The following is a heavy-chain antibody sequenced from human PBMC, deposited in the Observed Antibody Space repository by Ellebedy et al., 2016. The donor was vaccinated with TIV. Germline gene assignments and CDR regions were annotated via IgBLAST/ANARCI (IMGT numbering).Heavy chain of an antibody. J-gene: IGHJ6*03. CDR3: ARGQGGMDV. CDR2: IWYDGSNK. D-gene: IGHD3-16*01. CDR1: GFTFSSYG. Sequence: GESLKISXAASGFTFSSYGMHRVRQAPGKGLEWVAVIWYDGSNKYYADSVKGRFTISRDNSKNTLYLQMNSLRAEDTAVYYCARGQGGMDVWGKGTTVTVSS. V-gene: IGHV3-33*01.